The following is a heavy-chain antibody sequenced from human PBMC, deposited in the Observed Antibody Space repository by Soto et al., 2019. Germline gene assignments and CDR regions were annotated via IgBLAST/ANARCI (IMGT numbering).Heavy chain of an antibody. D-gene: IGHD3-22*01. J-gene: IGHJ4*02. CDR1: GFTFSSYG. Sequence: QVQLVESGGGVVQPGRSLRLSCAASGFTFSSYGMHWVRQAPGKGLEWVAVISYDGSNKYYADSVKGRFTISRDNSKNPLYLQMNSLRAEDTAVYYCAKDWRSITMIVVVTIDYWGQGTLVTVSS. CDR2: ISYDGSNK. V-gene: IGHV3-30*18. CDR3: AKDWRSITMIVVVTIDY.